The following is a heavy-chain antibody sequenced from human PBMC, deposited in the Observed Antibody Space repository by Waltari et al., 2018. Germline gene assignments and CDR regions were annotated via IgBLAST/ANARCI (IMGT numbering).Heavy chain of an antibody. CDR1: DGSIRNAHYY. CDR2: IYYNGNT. Sequence: QVQLQESGPGLVKPSQTLSLTCTVSDGSIRNAHYYWSWIRQPPGKGLEWIAYIYYNGNTYYNPSLKSRINISIDPSNNQFSLNLSSVTAADTAVYYCARDNSGYQRIDYWGQGALVTVSS. CDR3: ARDNSGYQRIDY. D-gene: IGHD3-22*01. V-gene: IGHV4-30-4*01. J-gene: IGHJ4*02.